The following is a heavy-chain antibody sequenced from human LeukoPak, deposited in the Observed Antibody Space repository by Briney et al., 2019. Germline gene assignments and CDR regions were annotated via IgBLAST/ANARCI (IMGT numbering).Heavy chain of an antibody. CDR2: ISSDGHST. CDR1: GFTFNTFV. Sequence: GGSLRLSCSASGFTFNTFVMHWVRQAPGERLEYVSAISSDGHSTYYADSVKGRFTISRDSSKNTLYLQMSSLRAEDTAVYYCVKTTTSYYYDCWGQGTLVTVSS. D-gene: IGHD3-9*01. CDR3: VKTTTSYYYDC. J-gene: IGHJ4*02. V-gene: IGHV3-64D*06.